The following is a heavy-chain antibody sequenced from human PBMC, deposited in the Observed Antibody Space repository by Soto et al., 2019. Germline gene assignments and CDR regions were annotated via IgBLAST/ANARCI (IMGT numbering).Heavy chain of an antibody. V-gene: IGHV4-59*01. J-gene: IGHJ4*02. CDR2: IYYSGST. CDR1: GGSISSYY. Sequence: QVQLQESGPGLVKPSETLSLTCTVSGGSISSYYWSWIRQPPGKGLEWIGYIYYSGSTNYNPSLKSRVTRSVDTSKSQFSLKLSSVTAADTAVYYCARVAEMTYYFDYWGQGTLVTVSS. D-gene: IGHD6-13*01. CDR3: ARVAEMTYYFDY.